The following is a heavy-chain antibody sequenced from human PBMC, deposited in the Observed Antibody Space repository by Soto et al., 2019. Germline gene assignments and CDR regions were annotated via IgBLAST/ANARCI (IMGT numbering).Heavy chain of an antibody. Sequence: ASVKVSCKASGYTFTGYYMHWVRQAPGQGLEWMGWINPNSGGTNYAQKFQGWVTMTRDTSISTAYMELSRMRSDDTAVYYCARDSYGSCSGFRIKPHYPSSMD. CDR2: INPNSGGT. CDR1: GYTFTGYY. D-gene: IGHD2-15*01. CDR3: ARDSYGSCSGFRIKPHYPSSMD. J-gene: IGHJ6*01. V-gene: IGHV1-2*04.